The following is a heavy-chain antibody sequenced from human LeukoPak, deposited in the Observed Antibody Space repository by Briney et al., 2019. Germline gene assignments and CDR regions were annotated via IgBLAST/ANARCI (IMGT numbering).Heavy chain of an antibody. J-gene: IGHJ4*02. V-gene: IGHV4-59*01. CDR2: IYYSGST. Sequence: SETLSLTCTVSGGSISSYYWSWIRQPPGKGLEWIGYIYYSGSTNYNPSLKSRVTISVDTSKNQFSLKLSSVTAADTAVYYCARVSRQQLVPDCWGQGTLVTVSS. CDR3: ARVSRQQLVPDC. CDR1: GGSISSYY. D-gene: IGHD6-13*01.